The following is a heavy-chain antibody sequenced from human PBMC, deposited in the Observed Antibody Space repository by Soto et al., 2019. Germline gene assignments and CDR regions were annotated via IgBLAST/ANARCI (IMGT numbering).Heavy chain of an antibody. D-gene: IGHD3-3*01. Sequence: ASVKVSCKASGYTFTSYGISWVRQAPGQGLEWMGWISAYNGNTNYAQKLQGRVTMTTDTSTSTAYMELRSLRSDDTAVYYCARDVLRFLEWLLHRPDDAFDIWGQGTMVTVSS. CDR1: GYTFTSYG. V-gene: IGHV1-18*01. CDR3: ARDVLRFLEWLLHRPDDAFDI. J-gene: IGHJ3*02. CDR2: ISAYNGNT.